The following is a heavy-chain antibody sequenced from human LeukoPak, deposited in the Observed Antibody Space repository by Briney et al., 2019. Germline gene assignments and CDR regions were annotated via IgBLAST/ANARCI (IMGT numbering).Heavy chain of an antibody. CDR3: ARDSLAGTLFDY. V-gene: IGHV3-53*01. Sequence: GGSLRLSCAASGFTVSSNYMSWVRQAPGKGLEWVSVIYSGGSTYYADSVKGRFTISRDNPKNTLYLQMNSLRAEDTAVYYCARDSLAGTLFDYWGQGTLVTVSS. CDR1: GFTVSSNY. CDR2: IYSGGST. J-gene: IGHJ4*02. D-gene: IGHD6-13*01.